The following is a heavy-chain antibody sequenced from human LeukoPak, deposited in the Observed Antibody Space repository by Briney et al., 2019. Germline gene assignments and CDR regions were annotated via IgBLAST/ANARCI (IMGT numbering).Heavy chain of an antibody. CDR1: GYTFNSHG. J-gene: IGHJ4*02. D-gene: IGHD6-13*01. Sequence: ASVKVSCKASGYTFNSHGISWVRQAPGQGLEWMGWISAYNGNTNYAQKLQGRVTMTTDTSTSTAYMELRSLRSDDTAVYYCARVDSRYSSSWYPYYFDYWGQGTLVTVSS. V-gene: IGHV1-18*01. CDR2: ISAYNGNT. CDR3: ARVDSRYSSSWYPYYFDY.